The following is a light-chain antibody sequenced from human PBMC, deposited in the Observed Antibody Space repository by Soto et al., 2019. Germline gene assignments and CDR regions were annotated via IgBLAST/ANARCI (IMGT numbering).Light chain of an antibody. J-gene: IGKJ2*01. CDR3: QQFNSYPYT. Sequence: AIQLTQSPSSLSASVGDRVNITCRASQGISSAVAWYQQKPGKAPKLLIFDASSLESGVPSRFSGSGSGTDFTLTISSLQPEDFATYSCQQFNSYPYTFVQGTKLEIK. CDR2: DAS. CDR1: QGISSA. V-gene: IGKV1-13*02.